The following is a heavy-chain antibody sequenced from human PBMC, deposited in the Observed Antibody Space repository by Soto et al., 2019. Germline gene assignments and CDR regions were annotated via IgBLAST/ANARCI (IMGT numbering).Heavy chain of an antibody. CDR3: ARSPSGYDFLDY. Sequence: GESLKISCKGSGYSFTNNWIGWVRQMPGKGLEWVGIIYPGDSDTRYSPSFQGQVTISTDKSIDTAYLQWSSLKASDTAMYYCARSPSGYDFLDYWGQGTLVTVSS. CDR1: GYSFTNNW. CDR2: IYPGDSDT. J-gene: IGHJ4*02. V-gene: IGHV5-51*01. D-gene: IGHD5-12*01.